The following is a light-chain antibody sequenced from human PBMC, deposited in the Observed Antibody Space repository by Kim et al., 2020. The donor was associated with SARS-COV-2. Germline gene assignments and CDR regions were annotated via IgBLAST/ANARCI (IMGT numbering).Light chain of an antibody. CDR2: GVS. J-gene: IGLJ2*01. CDR1: SRDVVAYTY. V-gene: IGLV2-14*03. CDR3: NSYTTHNALL. Sequence: GHSITVSCTGTSRDVVAYTYVSWYQQPPGEAPKLMIYGVSNRPSGVSNRFSGSKSGNTASLSISGLQAKNESDYYCNSYTTHNALLFGAGAQLTVL.